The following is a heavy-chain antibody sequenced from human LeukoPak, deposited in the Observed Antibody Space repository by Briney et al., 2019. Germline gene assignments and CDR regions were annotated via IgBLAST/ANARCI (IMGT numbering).Heavy chain of an antibody. CDR3: ARDYSGYKNYYYYYGMDV. CDR2: ISYDGSNK. Sequence: GGSLRLSCAASGFTFSSYAMHWVRQAPGKGLEWVAVISYDGSNKYYADSVKGRFTISRDNSKNTLYLQMNSLRAEDTAVYYCARDYSGYKNYYYYYGMDVWGQGTTVTVSS. V-gene: IGHV3-30-3*01. CDR1: GFTFSSYA. D-gene: IGHD5-12*01. J-gene: IGHJ6*02.